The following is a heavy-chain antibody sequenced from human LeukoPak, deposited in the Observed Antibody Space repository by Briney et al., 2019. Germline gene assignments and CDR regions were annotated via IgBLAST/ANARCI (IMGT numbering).Heavy chain of an antibody. V-gene: IGHV1-69*05. CDR1: GGTFSIYA. CDR3: ARDIAAAGNY. J-gene: IGHJ4*02. CDR2: IIPIFGTA. D-gene: IGHD6-13*01. Sequence: ASVKVSCKASGGTFSIYAISWVRQPPGQGLEWMGGIIPIFGTANYAQKFQGRVTITTGESTSTAYMELSSLRSEDTAVYYCARDIAAAGNYWGQGTLVTVSS.